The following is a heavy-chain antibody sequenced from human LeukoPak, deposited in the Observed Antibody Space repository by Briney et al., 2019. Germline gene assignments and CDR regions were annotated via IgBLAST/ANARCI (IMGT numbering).Heavy chain of an antibody. J-gene: IGHJ3*02. CDR2: IRYSGST. CDR1: GGSISSYY. Sequence: SETLSLTCSVSGGSISSYYWSWIRQPPGKGLEWIGDIRYSGSTNYNPSLKSRVTISVDTSKNQFSLKPSSVTAADTAVHYCARVSCGGDCFSATNAFDIWGQGTVVTVSS. V-gene: IGHV4-59*01. CDR3: ARVSCGGDCFSATNAFDI. D-gene: IGHD2-21*02.